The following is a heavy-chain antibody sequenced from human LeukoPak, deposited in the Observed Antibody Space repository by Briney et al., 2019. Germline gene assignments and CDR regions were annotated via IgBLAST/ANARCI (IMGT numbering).Heavy chain of an antibody. V-gene: IGHV4-59*08. D-gene: IGHD6-13*01. Sequence: PSETLSLTCTVSGGSISSYYWSWIRQPPGKGLERIGYIYYSGSTNYNPSLKSRVTISVDTSKNQFSLKLSSVTAADTAVYYCARLLTIAAPYYYYGMDVWGQGTTVTVSS. J-gene: IGHJ6*02. CDR2: IYYSGST. CDR3: ARLLTIAAPYYYYGMDV. CDR1: GGSISSYY.